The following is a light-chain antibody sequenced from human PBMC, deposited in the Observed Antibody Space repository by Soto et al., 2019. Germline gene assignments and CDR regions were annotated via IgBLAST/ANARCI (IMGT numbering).Light chain of an antibody. CDR1: QSVLYSSNNKNY. CDR2: WAS. Sequence: DIVMTQSPDSLAVSLGERATINCKSSQSVLYSSNNKNYLAWYQQKPGQPPKLLIYWASTRESGVPDRFSGRGSGTDFTLTISSMQAEDVAVYYCQQRSNWPWTFGQGTKGDIK. CDR3: QQRSNWPWT. J-gene: IGKJ1*01. V-gene: IGKV4-1*01.